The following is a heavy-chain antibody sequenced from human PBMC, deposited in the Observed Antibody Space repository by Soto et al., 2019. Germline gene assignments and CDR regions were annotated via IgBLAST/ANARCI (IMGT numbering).Heavy chain of an antibody. V-gene: IGHV4-38-2*01. Sequence: SETLSLTCAVSGYSISSGYYWGWIRQPPGKGLEWIGSIYHSGSTYYNPSLKSRVTISVDTSKNQFSLKLSSVTAADTAVYYCARVDYYGSGSLDYYYYGMDVWGPGTTVTVSS. CDR2: IYHSGST. J-gene: IGHJ6*02. CDR1: GYSISSGYY. CDR3: ARVDYYGSGSLDYYYYGMDV. D-gene: IGHD3-10*01.